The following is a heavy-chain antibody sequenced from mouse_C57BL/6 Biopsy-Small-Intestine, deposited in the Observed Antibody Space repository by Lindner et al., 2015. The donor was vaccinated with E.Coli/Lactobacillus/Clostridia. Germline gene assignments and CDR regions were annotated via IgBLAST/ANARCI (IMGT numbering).Heavy chain of an antibody. Sequence: VQLQEVWGGLVKPGGSLKLSCAASGFTFSDYGMHWVRQAPEKGLEWVAYISSGSSTIYYADTVKGRFTISRDNAKNNLYLQMTSLRSEDTAMYYCAIYYDYDYYAMDYWGQGTSVTVSS. D-gene: IGHD2-4*01. V-gene: IGHV5-17*01. CDR2: ISSGSSTI. CDR1: GFTFSDYG. CDR3: AIYYDYDYYAMDY. J-gene: IGHJ4*01.